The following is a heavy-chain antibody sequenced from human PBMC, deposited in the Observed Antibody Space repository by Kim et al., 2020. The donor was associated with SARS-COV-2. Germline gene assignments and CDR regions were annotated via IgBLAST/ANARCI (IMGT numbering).Heavy chain of an antibody. CDR3: ARVSKSSYQLLLSDYYGMDV. CDR1: GYTFTSYA. CDR2: INAGNGNT. Sequence: ASVKVSCKASGYTFTSYAMHWVRQAPGQRLEWMGWINAGNGNTKYSQKFQGRVTITRYTSASTAYMELSSPRSEDTAVYYCARVSKSSYQLLLSDYYGMDVWGQGTTVTVSS. V-gene: IGHV1-3*01. D-gene: IGHD2-2*01. J-gene: IGHJ6*02.